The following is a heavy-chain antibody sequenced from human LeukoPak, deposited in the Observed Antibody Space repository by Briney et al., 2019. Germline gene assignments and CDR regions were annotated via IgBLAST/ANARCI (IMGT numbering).Heavy chain of an antibody. J-gene: IGHJ4*02. Sequence: GGSLRLSCAASGFTFSRYWMHWVRQAPGKGLEWVSSISSSGSTIFYADSVKGRFTISRDNAKNSLFLQMNSLRAEDTAVYYCASEALRNYYDSSGYGFDYWGQGTLVTVSS. D-gene: IGHD3-22*01. CDR1: GFTFSRYW. V-gene: IGHV3-48*04. CDR2: ISSSGSTI. CDR3: ASEALRNYYDSSGYGFDY.